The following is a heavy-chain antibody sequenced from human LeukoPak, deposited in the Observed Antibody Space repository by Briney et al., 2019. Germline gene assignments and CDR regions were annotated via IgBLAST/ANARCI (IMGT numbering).Heavy chain of an antibody. V-gene: IGHV3-30*02. CDR3: AKDFTVTTDDFDY. CDR1: GFTFSSYG. Sequence: GGSLRLSCAASGFTFSSYGMHWVRQAPGKGLEWVAVIWYDGSNKYYADSVKGRFTISRDNSKNTLYLQMNSLRAEDTAVYYCAKDFTVTTDDFDYWGQGTLVTVSS. D-gene: IGHD4-17*01. J-gene: IGHJ4*02. CDR2: IWYDGSNK.